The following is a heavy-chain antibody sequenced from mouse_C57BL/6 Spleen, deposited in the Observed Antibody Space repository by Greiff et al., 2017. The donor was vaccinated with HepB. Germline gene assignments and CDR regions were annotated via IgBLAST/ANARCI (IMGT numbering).Heavy chain of an antibody. J-gene: IGHJ3*01. CDR3: ARPPHYGSSPWFAY. D-gene: IGHD1-1*01. V-gene: IGHV1-19*01. CDR2: INPYNGGT. Sequence: EVQLQESGPVLVKPGASVKMSCKASGYTFTDYYMNWVKQSHGKSLEWIGVINPYNGGTSYNQKFKGKATLTVDKSSSTAYMELNSLTSEDSAVYYCARPPHYGSSPWFAYWGQGTLVTVSA. CDR1: GYTFTDYY.